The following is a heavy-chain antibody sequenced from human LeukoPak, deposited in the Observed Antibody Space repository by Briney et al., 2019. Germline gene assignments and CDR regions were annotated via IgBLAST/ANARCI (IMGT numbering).Heavy chain of an antibody. CDR3: ARELGITMIVGVFDP. J-gene: IGHJ5*02. CDR2: IIPILGTA. V-gene: IGHV1-69*13. CDR1: GGTFSSYA. D-gene: IGHD3-22*01. Sequence: SVKVSCKASGGTFSSYAISWVRQAPGQGLEWMGGIIPILGTANYAQKFQGRVTITADESTSTAYMELSSLRSEDTAVYYCARELGITMIVGVFDPWGQGTLVTVSS.